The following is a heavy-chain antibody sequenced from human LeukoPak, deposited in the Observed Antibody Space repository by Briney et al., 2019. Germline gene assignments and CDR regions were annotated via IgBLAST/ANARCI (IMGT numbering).Heavy chain of an antibody. V-gene: IGHV3-43*02. CDR2: ISGDGGST. CDR1: GFTFDDYA. Sequence: GGSLRLSCAASGFTFDDYAMHWVRQAPGKGLEWVSLISGDGGSTYYADSVKGRFTISRDNSKNTLYLQMNSLRAEDTAVYYCAREGGYSLEWYFDYWGQGTLVTVSS. D-gene: IGHD3-3*01. J-gene: IGHJ4*02. CDR3: AREGGYSLEWYFDY.